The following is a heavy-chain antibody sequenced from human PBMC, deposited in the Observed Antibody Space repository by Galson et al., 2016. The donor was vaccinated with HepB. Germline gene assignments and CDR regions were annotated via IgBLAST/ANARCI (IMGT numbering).Heavy chain of an antibody. CDR2: ISHDGRKK. J-gene: IGHJ4*02. V-gene: IGHV3-30*18. CDR3: AKAKLWFGELLPGD. D-gene: IGHD3-10*01. CDR1: GLRFSSYG. Sequence: SLRLSCAASGLRFSSYGMHWVRQAPGKGLEWVAVISHDGRKKYYGDSVQGRFTISRDNSKNTLYLQMNSLRAEDTAVYYGAKAKLWFGELLPGDWGQGTLVIVSS.